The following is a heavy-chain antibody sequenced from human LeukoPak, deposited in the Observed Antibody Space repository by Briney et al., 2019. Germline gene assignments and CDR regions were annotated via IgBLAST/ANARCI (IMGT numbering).Heavy chain of an antibody. CDR3: ARTLRFLEWLPYGYYMDV. Sequence: PSETLSLTCTVSGGSISSYYWSWIRQPPGKGLEWIGFIYYSGSTYYNPSLESRVTISVDTSKNQFSLKLSSVTAADTAVYYCARTLRFLEWLPYGYYMDVWGKGTTVTVSS. D-gene: IGHD3-3*01. CDR2: IYYSGST. CDR1: GGSISSYY. V-gene: IGHV4-59*01. J-gene: IGHJ6*03.